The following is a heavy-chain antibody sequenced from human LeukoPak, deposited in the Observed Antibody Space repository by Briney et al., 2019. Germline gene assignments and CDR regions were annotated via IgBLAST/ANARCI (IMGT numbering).Heavy chain of an antibody. CDR1: GGSFSGYY. D-gene: IGHD3-16*02. CDR3: ARAGRYVWGSYRPPIDFDY. V-gene: IGHV4-34*01. CDR2: INHSGST. Sequence: SETLSLTCAVYGGSFSGYYWSWIRQPPGKGLEWIGEINHSGSTNYNPSLTSGVTISVDTSKNQFSLKLSSVTAADTAVYYCARAGRYVWGSYRPPIDFDYWGQGTLGTVSS. J-gene: IGHJ4*02.